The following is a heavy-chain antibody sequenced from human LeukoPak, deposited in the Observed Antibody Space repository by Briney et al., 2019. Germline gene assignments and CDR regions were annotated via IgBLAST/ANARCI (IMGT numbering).Heavy chain of an antibody. Sequence: ASLTLSLTCAISGDSVSSNTAAWNCIRQSPSMGLEWLVSTYYRSQWYKQYAISVKSRITINPDTSKNQFSLQLSSVTPEDTAVYYCVRDSGYGLDAMDIWGQGTMVSVSS. V-gene: IGHV6-1*01. D-gene: IGHD5-12*01. CDR3: VRDSGYGLDAMDI. J-gene: IGHJ3*02. CDR1: GDSVSSNTAA. CDR2: TYYRSQWYK.